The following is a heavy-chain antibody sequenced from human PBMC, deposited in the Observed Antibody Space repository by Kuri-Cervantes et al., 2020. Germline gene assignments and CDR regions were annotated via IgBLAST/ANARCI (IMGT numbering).Heavy chain of an antibody. J-gene: IGHJ4*02. CDR1: GFTFSSYG. CDR2: IWYDGSNK. Sequence: GGSLRLSCAASGFTFSSYGMHWVRQAPGKGLEWVAVIWYDGSNKYYADSVKGRFTISRDNSKNTLYLQMNSLRAEDTAVYYCAKGLGSYFSSALQYWGQGTLVTVSS. D-gene: IGHD1-26*01. V-gene: IGHV3-33*06. CDR3: AKGLGSYFSSALQY.